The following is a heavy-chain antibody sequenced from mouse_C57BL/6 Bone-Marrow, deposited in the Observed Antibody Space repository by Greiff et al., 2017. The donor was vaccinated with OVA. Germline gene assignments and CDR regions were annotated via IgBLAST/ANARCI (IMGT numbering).Heavy chain of an antibody. CDR2: IYHGGGYT. Sequence: QVQLMESGAELVRPGSSLKISCTASGFTFTSYSMAWVQQTPGNGLEWIANIYHGGGYTDYNEKFKGSVTLTADKASSTLYMQLSSLTSEDSAIYYCARETAQGWEFDYWGQGTMVTVSA. CDR3: ARETAQGWEFDY. D-gene: IGHD3-2*02. V-gene: IGHV1-63*01. CDR1: GFTFTSYS. J-gene: IGHJ3*01.